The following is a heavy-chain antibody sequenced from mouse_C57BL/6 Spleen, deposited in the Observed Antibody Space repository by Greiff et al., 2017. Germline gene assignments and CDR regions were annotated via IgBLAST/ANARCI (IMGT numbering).Heavy chain of an antibody. CDR3: ARDRVTTRYFDV. Sequence: EVKLVESEGGLVQPGSSMKLSCTASGFTFSDYYMAWVRQVPEKGLEWVANINYDGSSTYYLDSLKSRFLISRDNAKNMLYLQMSSLKSEDTATYYCARDRVTTRYFDVWGTGTTVTVSS. CDR2: INYDGSST. CDR1: GFTFSDYY. J-gene: IGHJ1*03. V-gene: IGHV5-16*01. D-gene: IGHD2-2*01.